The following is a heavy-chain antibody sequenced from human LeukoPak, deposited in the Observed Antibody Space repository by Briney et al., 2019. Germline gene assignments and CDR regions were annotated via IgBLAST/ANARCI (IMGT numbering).Heavy chain of an antibody. J-gene: IGHJ4*02. D-gene: IGHD1-26*01. CDR1: GVSISSYY. Sequence: PSETLSLTCTVSGVSISSYYWSWIRQPPGKGLEWIGYIYYSGSTNYNPSLKSRVTISVDTSKNQFSLKLSSVTAADTAVYYCARGGLVTPIDYWGQGTLVTVSS. CDR3: ARGGLVTPIDY. V-gene: IGHV4-59*01. CDR2: IYYSGST.